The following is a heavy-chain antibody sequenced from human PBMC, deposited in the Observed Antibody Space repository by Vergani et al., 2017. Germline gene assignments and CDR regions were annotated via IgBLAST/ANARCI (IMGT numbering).Heavy chain of an antibody. V-gene: IGHV3-23*04. J-gene: IGHJ6*03. D-gene: IGHD1-1*01. CDR2: ISGSGSST. CDR1: GFTFSSYA. Sequence: VQLVESGGGLVQPGGSLRLSCAASGFTFSSYAMSWVRQAPGKGLEWVSTISGSGSSTYYADSVKGRFTISRDNSKNTLFLQMNSLRAEDTAVYYCAKATTGEPYYYYYMDVWGKGTTVTVSS. CDR3: AKATTGEPYYYYYMDV.